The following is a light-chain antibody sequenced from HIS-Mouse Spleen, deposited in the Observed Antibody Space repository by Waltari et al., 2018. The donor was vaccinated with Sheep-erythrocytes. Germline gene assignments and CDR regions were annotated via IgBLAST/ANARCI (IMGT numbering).Light chain of an antibody. Sequence: QSALTQPRSVSGSPGQSVTISCTGTSSDVGGYNYVSWYQQHPGKAPKPLLYDVSKRPSGFPDRFSVSKSGTTASLPISGLQAEDEADYYCCSYAGSYTFVVFGGGTKLTVL. CDR2: DVS. V-gene: IGLV2-11*01. J-gene: IGLJ2*01. CDR3: CSYAGSYTFVV. CDR1: SSDVGGYNY.